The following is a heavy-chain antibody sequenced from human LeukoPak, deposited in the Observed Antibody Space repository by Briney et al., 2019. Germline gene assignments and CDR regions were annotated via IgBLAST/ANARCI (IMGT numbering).Heavy chain of an antibody. Sequence: SETLSLTCTVSGGSISSYYWSWVRQPAGKGLEWIGRIYASGNTNYNPSLKGRVTMTVDTSKNQFSLNLNSVTAADTAVYYCARGGYSYGSFRLYFDYWAREPWSPSPQ. CDR1: GGSISSYY. CDR3: ARGGYSYGSFRLYFDY. J-gene: IGHJ4*02. CDR2: IYASGNT. D-gene: IGHD5-18*01. V-gene: IGHV4-4*07.